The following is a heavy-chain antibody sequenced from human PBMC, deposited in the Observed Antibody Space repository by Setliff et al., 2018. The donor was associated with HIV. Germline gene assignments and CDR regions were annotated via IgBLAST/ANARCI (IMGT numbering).Heavy chain of an antibody. CDR3: ARDTAYSFDY. D-gene: IGHD5-18*01. V-gene: IGHV3-48*04. CDR1: GFTFSTYV. CDR2: ISWNNFPI. J-gene: IGHJ4*02. Sequence: PVGSLRLSCAASGFTFSTYVMHWVRQTPGKGLEWVAVISWNNFPIGFADSVRGRFTISRDNADNSLYLQVNSLRAEDTAVYYCARDTAYSFDYWGQGTLVTVSS.